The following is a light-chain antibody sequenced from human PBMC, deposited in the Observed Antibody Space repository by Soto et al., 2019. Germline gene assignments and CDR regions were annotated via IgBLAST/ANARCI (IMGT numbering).Light chain of an antibody. CDR1: SSNIGSNY. Sequence: QSVLTQPPSASGTPGQRVTISCSGSSSNIGSNYVSWYQQLPGTAPKLLIYNNSQRPSGVPDRFSGSKSGTSASLAISGRRSEDEADYYCAAWDDSLSGPVFGGGTKLTVL. CDR2: NNS. V-gene: IGLV1-47*02. CDR3: AAWDDSLSGPV. J-gene: IGLJ2*01.